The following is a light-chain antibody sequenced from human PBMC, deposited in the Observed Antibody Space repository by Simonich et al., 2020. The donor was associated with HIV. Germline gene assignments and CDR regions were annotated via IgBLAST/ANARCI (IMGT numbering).Light chain of an antibody. V-gene: IGKV4-1*01. CDR2: WAS. Sequence: DIVMTQSPDSLAVSLGERATINCKSSQSVLYSSNNKNYLAWYQQKPRQPPNLLIYWASSRESRVPDRFSGSGSVTNFTLPISRLQAEDLALYYCPQYFSTPYTFGQGTKLEIK. CDR3: PQYFSTPYT. CDR1: QSVLYSSNNKNY. J-gene: IGKJ2*01.